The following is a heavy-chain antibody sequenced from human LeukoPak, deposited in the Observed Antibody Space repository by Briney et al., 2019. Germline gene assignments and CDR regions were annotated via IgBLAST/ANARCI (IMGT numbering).Heavy chain of an antibody. V-gene: IGHV3-7*01. CDR1: GFTFSTYW. CDR3: AKDHYGDFFGFDY. D-gene: IGHD4-17*01. J-gene: IGHJ4*02. CDR2: IKQDGSEK. Sequence: PGGSLRVSCAASGFTFSTYWMSWVRQAPGKGLEWVANIKQDGSEKYYVDSVKGRFTISRDNTKNSLSLQMNSLRAEDTAVYYCAKDHYGDFFGFDYWGQGTLVTVSS.